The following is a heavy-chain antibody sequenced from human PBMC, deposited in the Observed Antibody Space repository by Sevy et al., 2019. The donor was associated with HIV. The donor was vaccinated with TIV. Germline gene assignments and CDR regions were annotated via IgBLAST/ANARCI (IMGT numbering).Heavy chain of an antibody. CDR1: GLTFSSHA. CDR3: ALERLSSNVAEYFQN. Sequence: GGSLRLSCAASGLTFSSHAMHWVRQAPGKGLDWVAVISYNGNNKYYADSVKGRFTISRDDSKNTLYLQMNSLRPEDTAVYCCALERLSSNVAEYFQNWGQGTLVTVSS. D-gene: IGHD1-1*01. V-gene: IGHV3-30-3*01. J-gene: IGHJ1*01. CDR2: ISYNGNNK.